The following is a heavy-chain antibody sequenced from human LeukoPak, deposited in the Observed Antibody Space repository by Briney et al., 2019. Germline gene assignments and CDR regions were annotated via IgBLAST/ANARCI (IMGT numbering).Heavy chain of an antibody. D-gene: IGHD3-3*01. CDR3: ARRPTYDFWSGYYSRAYYYYMDV. CDR1: GYTFTSCD. CDR2: MNPNSGNT. Sequence: ASVKVSCKASGYTFTSCDINWVRQATGQGLEWMGWMNPNSGNTGYAQKFQGRVTMTRNTSISTAYMELSSLRSEDTAVYYCARRPTYDFWSGYYSRAYYYYMDVWGKGTTVNVSS. V-gene: IGHV1-8*01. J-gene: IGHJ6*03.